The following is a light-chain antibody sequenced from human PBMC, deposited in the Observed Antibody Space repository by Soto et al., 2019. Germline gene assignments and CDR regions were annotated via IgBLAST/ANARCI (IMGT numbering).Light chain of an antibody. Sequence: QSVLTQPASVSGSPGQSITSSCTGTTSDVSIYNYVSWYQQHPGKAPKLMIYGVSNRPSGVSNRFSGAKSGHTASLTISGLQVEDEADYYCCSYTSSTNYVFGPGTKVTVL. V-gene: IGLV2-14*01. CDR3: CSYTSSTNYV. J-gene: IGLJ1*01. CDR2: GVS. CDR1: TSDVSIYNY.